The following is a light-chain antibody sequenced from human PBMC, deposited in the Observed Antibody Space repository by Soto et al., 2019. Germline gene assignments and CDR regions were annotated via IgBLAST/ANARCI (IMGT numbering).Light chain of an antibody. CDR2: DNT. J-gene: IGLJ2*01. V-gene: IGLV1-40*01. Sequence: QSVLTQPPSVSGAPGERVTISCTGTSSDIGAGYRVRWYQQVPGTAPKLLIYDNTNRPSGVPARFSGSKSGTSASLAISGLQAEDEADYYCQSFDTYLPAVVFGGGTKRAVL. CDR3: QSFDTYLPAVV. CDR1: SSDIGAGYR.